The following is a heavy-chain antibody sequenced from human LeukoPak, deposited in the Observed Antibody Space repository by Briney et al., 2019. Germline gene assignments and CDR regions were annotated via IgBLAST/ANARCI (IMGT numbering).Heavy chain of an antibody. V-gene: IGHV4-39*07. CDR3: ATKGSGSSDAFDI. J-gene: IGHJ3*02. CDR2: IYYSGST. D-gene: IGHD3-10*01. Sequence: SETLSLTCTVSGGSISSSSYYWGWIRQPPGKGLEWIGSIYYSGSTYYNPSLKSRVTISVDTSKNQFSLKLSSVTAADTAVYYCATKGSGSSDAFDIWGQGTMVTVSS. CDR1: GGSISSSSYY.